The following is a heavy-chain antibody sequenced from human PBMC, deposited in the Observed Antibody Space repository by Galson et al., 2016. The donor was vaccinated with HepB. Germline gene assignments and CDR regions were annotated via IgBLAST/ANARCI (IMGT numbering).Heavy chain of an antibody. Sequence: SETLSLTCIVSGGSITNDNPCWGWIRQPPGKGLEWIGSIYYSGNTHYNPSLNSRVTISVDTSKNQFSLRLTSVTASDTAIYYCARNNRGWYTFASWGQGTLVTVSS. CDR3: ARNNRGWYTFAS. D-gene: IGHD6-19*01. V-gene: IGHV4-39*01. CDR1: GGSITNDNPC. J-gene: IGHJ5*01. CDR2: IYYSGNT.